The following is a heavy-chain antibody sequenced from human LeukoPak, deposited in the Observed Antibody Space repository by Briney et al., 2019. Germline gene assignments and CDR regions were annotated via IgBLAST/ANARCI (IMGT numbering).Heavy chain of an antibody. J-gene: IGHJ4*02. CDR3: ARGTDSSSSGDY. Sequence: ASVRVSCKASGYTFTSYDINWVRQATGQGLEWMGWMNPNSGNAGYAQKFQGRVTITRNTSISTAYMELSSLRSEDTAVYYCARGTDSSSSGDYWGQGTLVTVSS. D-gene: IGHD6-6*01. V-gene: IGHV1-8*03. CDR1: GYTFTSYD. CDR2: MNPNSGNA.